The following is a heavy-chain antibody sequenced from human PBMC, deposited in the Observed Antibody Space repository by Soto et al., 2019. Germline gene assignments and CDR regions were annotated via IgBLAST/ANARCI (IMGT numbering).Heavy chain of an antibody. CDR2: IYYSGST. D-gene: IGHD3-10*01. V-gene: IGHV4-61*01. J-gene: IGHJ6*04. Sequence: SETLSLTCTVSGGSVSSGSYYWSWIRQPPGKGLEWIGYIYYSGSTNYNPSLKSRVTISVDTSKNQFSLKLSSVTAADTAVYYFARDPCFGQSAHYYYYYGRDVWGKGTTVTVSS. CDR3: ARDPCFGQSAHYYYYYGRDV. CDR1: GGSVSSGSYY.